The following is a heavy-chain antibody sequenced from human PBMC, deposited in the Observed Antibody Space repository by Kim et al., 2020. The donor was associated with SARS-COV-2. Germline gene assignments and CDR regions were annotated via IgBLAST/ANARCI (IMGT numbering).Heavy chain of an antibody. J-gene: IGHJ4*02. CDR2: IKSKTDGGTT. V-gene: IGHV3-15*01. Sequence: GGSLRLSCAASGFTFSNAWMSWVRQAPGKGLEWVGRIKSKTDGGTTDYAAPVKGRFTISRDDSKNTLYLQMNSLKTEDTAVYYCTTVNFETLWFGELLLNCWGQGTLVTVSS. CDR3: TTVNFETLWFGELLLNC. CDR1: GFTFSNAW. D-gene: IGHD3-10*01.